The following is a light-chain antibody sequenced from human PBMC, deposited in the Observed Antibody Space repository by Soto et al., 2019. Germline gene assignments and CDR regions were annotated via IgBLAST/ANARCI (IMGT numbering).Light chain of an antibody. Sequence: EIVFTPSPATLSLSPGERAPPSCRASQSVSSNYLAWYQQKPGQAPRLLIYGASSRATGIPDRFSGSGSGTDFTLTISRLEPEDFAVYYCQQYGSSPMTFGQGTRLEIK. CDR1: QSVSSNY. J-gene: IGKJ5*01. CDR2: GAS. V-gene: IGKV3-20*01. CDR3: QQYGSSPMT.